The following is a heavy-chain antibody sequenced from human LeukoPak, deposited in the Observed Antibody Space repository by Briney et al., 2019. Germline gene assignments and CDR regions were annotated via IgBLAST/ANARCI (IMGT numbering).Heavy chain of an antibody. V-gene: IGHV1-69*05. Sequence: SVKFSCKASGGTFSSYAISWVRQAPGQGLEWMGGIIPIFGTANYAQKFQGRVTITTDESTSTAYMELSSLRSEDTAVYYCARDSGPEYYGSGSYYPYWGQGTLVTVSS. CDR3: ARDSGPEYYGSGSYYPY. CDR2: IIPIFGTA. CDR1: GGTFSSYA. D-gene: IGHD3-10*01. J-gene: IGHJ4*02.